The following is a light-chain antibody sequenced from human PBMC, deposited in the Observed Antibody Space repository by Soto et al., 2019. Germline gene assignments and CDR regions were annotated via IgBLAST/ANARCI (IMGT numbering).Light chain of an antibody. CDR1: SSDVGGYNY. J-gene: IGLJ1*01. CDR2: DVS. Sequence: QSALTQPASVSGSPGQSITISCTGTSSDVGGYNYVSWYQQHPGQVPNLMIYDVSNRPSGVSNRSKSGNTASLTISGLQAEDEADYYCSSYTSSSTLYVFGTGTKLTVL. V-gene: IGLV2-14*01. CDR3: SSYTSSSTLYV.